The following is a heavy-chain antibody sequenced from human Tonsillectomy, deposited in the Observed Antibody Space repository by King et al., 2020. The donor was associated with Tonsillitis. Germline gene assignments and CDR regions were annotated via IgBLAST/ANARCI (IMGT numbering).Heavy chain of an antibody. CDR1: GFTFSSYS. CDR2: ISSSSSTI. Sequence: VQLVESGGGLVQPGGSLRLSCAASGFTFSSYSMNWVRQAPGKGLEWISYISSSSSTIYDADSVKGRFTISRDNSKNSLYLQMNSLRAEDTAVYYCARAHGWVFDYWGQGTLVTVSS. V-gene: IGHV3-48*01. J-gene: IGHJ4*02. CDR3: ARAHGWVFDY. D-gene: IGHD6-19*01.